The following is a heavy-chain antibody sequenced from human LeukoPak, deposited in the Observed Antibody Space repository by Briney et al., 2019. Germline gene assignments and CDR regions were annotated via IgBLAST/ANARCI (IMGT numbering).Heavy chain of an antibody. Sequence: SVKLSCKASGGTFSSYAISWVRQAPGQGLEWMGRIIPIFGTANYAQKFQGRVTITTDESTSTAYMELSSLRSEDTAVYYCARVHDSSGYYQSDWGQGTLVTVSS. J-gene: IGHJ4*02. CDR3: ARVHDSSGYYQSD. D-gene: IGHD3-22*01. CDR1: GGTFSSYA. V-gene: IGHV1-69*05. CDR2: IIPIFGTA.